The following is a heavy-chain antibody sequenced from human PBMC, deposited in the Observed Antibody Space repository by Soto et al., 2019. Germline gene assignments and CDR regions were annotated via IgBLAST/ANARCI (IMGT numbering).Heavy chain of an antibody. CDR1: GGSISSHY. Sequence: TLSITCTVSGGSISSHYWSWIRQPPGKGLEWIGYIYYSGGTNYNPSLKSRVTISVDTSKNQFSLKLSSVTAADTAVYYCARLWRVAVTGTGAFDIWGQGTLVTVS. CDR3: ARLWRVAVTGTGAFDI. D-gene: IGHD6-19*01. CDR2: IYYSGGT. V-gene: IGHV4-59*08. J-gene: IGHJ3*02.